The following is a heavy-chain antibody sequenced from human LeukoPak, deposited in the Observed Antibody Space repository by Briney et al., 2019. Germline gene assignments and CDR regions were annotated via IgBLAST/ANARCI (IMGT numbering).Heavy chain of an antibody. CDR3: ARDLRNYTFWSGYRYFDY. V-gene: IGHV1-2*02. J-gene: IGHJ4*02. CDR1: GDTFTGYY. D-gene: IGHD3-3*01. CDR2: INSNSGGT. Sequence: GSSVKVSCKASGDTFTGYYKHWVRQAPGQGLEWMGWINSNSGGTNYAQKFQGRVTMTRDTSISTAYMELSRLRSDDTAVYFCARDLRNYTFWSGYRYFDYWGQGTLVTVSS.